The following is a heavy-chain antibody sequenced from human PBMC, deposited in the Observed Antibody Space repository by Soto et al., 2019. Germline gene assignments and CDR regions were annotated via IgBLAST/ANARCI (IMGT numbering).Heavy chain of an antibody. Sequence: QVQLKESGPGLVKPSQTLSLTCTVSGGSISSGGYYWSWIRQHPGKGLEWIAYIYYSGSTYYNPSLKSRVTISVDTSKNQFSLKLSSVTAADTAVYYCARVARRYYDSSGQIDYWGQGTLVTVSS. J-gene: IGHJ4*02. V-gene: IGHV4-31*03. CDR2: IYYSGST. CDR1: GGSISSGGYY. CDR3: ARVARRYYDSSGQIDY. D-gene: IGHD3-22*01.